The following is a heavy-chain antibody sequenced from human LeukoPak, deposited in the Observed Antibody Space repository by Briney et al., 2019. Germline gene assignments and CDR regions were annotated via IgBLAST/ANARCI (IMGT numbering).Heavy chain of an antibody. Sequence: GRSLRLSCAASGFTFRDYAMHWVRQAPGKGLEWVAVISFDGSDKYYADSVRGRFTISRDNSKDTLDLQVNTLTAEDTAVYYCARDPLVYMWGQGSLVTVSS. CDR3: ARDPLVYM. D-gene: IGHD2-2*02. V-gene: IGHV3-30*04. CDR1: GFTFRDYA. CDR2: ISFDGSDK. J-gene: IGHJ4*02.